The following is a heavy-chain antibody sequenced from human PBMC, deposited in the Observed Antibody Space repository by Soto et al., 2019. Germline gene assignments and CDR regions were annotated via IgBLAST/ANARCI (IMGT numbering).Heavy chain of an antibody. CDR2: IYYRGST. J-gene: IGHJ4*02. Sequence: SETLSLTCTVSGGSISSSSYYWGWIRQPPGKGLEWIGSIYYRGSTYYNPSLKSRVTISVDTSKNQFSLKLSSVTAADTAVYYCAREYRGITIFGVVSVSLDYWGQGTLVTVSS. CDR1: GGSISSSSYY. CDR3: AREYRGITIFGVVSVSLDY. V-gene: IGHV4-39*02. D-gene: IGHD3-3*01.